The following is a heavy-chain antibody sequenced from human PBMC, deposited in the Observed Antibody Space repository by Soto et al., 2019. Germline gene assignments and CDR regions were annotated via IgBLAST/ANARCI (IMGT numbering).Heavy chain of an antibody. V-gene: IGHV3-21*01. Sequence: GGSLRLSCAASGFTFSSYSMNWVRQAPGKGLEWVSSISSSSSYIYYADSVKGRFTISRDNTTNSLYLQMNSLRAEDTAVYYCAVLMSTENNWFDPWGQGTLVTVSS. CDR3: AVLMSTENNWFDP. J-gene: IGHJ5*02. CDR1: GFTFSSYS. CDR2: ISSSSSYI.